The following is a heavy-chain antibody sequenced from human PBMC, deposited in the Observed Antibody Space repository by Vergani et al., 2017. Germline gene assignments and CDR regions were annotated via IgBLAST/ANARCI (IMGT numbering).Heavy chain of an antibody. V-gene: IGHV1-69*11. D-gene: IGHD3-22*01. CDR1: GGTFSSYA. Sequence: QVQLVQSGAEVKKPGSSVKVSCKASGGTFSSYAISWVRQAPGQGLEWMGRIIPILGTANYAQKFQGRVTITADESTSTAYMELSSLRSEDTAVYYCATYDSSGYYYYYYYMDVWGQGTTVTVSS. CDR3: ATYDSSGYYYYYYYMDV. J-gene: IGHJ6*03. CDR2: IIPILGTA.